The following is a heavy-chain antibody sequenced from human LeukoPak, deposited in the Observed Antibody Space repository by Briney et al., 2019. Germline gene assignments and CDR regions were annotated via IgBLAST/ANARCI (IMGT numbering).Heavy chain of an antibody. D-gene: IGHD1-26*01. CDR3: ATIPDRGDYFDY. Sequence: ASVKVSCKASGYTFTSYDINWVRQATGQGLEWMGWMNPNSGNTGYAQKFQGRVTMARNTSISTAYMELSSLRSEDTAVYYCATIPDRGDYFDYWGQGTLVTVSS. J-gene: IGHJ4*02. V-gene: IGHV1-8*01. CDR2: MNPNSGNT. CDR1: GYTFTSYD.